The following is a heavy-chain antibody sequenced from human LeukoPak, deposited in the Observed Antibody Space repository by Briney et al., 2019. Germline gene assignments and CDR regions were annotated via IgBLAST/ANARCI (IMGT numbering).Heavy chain of an antibody. CDR3: ARTPPEGYNSEFDY. CDR2: INPNSGGT. D-gene: IGHD5-24*01. V-gene: IGHV1-2*06. Sequence: ASVKVSCKASGYTFTGYYMRWVRQAPGQGLEWMGRINPNSGGTNYAQKFQGRVTMTRDTSTSTVYMELSSLRSEDTAVYYCARTPPEGYNSEFDYWGQGTLVTVSS. CDR1: GYTFTGYY. J-gene: IGHJ4*02.